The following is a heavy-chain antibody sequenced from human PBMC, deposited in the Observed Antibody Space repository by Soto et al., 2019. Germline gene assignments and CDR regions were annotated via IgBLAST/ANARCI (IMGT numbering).Heavy chain of an antibody. J-gene: IGHJ6*02. D-gene: IGHD3-9*01. Sequence: PGGSLRLSCAASGFTFSSYGMHWVRQAPGKGLEWVAVISYDGSNKYYADSVKGRFTISRDNSKNTLYLQMNSLRAEDTAVYYCAKDEGLRYFDWLLYQPTYYYYYGMDVWGQGTTVTVSS. V-gene: IGHV3-30*18. CDR3: AKDEGLRYFDWLLYQPTYYYYYGMDV. CDR2: ISYDGSNK. CDR1: GFTFSSYG.